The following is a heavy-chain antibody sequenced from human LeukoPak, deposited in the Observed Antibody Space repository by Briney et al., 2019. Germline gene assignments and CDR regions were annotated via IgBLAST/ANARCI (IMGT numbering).Heavy chain of an antibody. Sequence: PGGSLRLSCAASGFTFSSNAMSWVRQAPGKGLEWVSDISGSGGSTYYADPVKGRFTISRDNSKNTLYLQMNSLRAEDAAVYYCARDGPAVPGQSRAFDVWGQGTMDTVSS. CDR3: ARDGPAVPGQSRAFDV. D-gene: IGHD3-10*01. CDR2: ISGSGGST. CDR1: GFTFSSNA. V-gene: IGHV3-23*01. J-gene: IGHJ3*01.